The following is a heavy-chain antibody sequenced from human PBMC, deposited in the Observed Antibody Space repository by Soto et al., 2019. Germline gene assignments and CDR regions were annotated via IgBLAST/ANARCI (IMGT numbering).Heavy chain of an antibody. J-gene: IGHJ5*02. Sequence: LSLTCTVSGGSISSGDYYWSWIRQPPGKGLEWIGYIYYSGSTYYNPSLKSRVTISVDTSKNQFSLKLSSVTAADTAVYYCARGPTYYDSSGYVDPWGQGTLVTVSS. CDR1: GGSISSGDYY. D-gene: IGHD3-22*01. CDR3: ARGPTYYDSSGYVDP. CDR2: IYYSGST. V-gene: IGHV4-30-4*01.